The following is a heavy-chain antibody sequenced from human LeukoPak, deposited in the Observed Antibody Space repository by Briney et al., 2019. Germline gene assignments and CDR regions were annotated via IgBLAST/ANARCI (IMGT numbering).Heavy chain of an antibody. D-gene: IGHD4-23*01. V-gene: IGHV3-23*01. CDR1: GFTFSSYA. J-gene: IGHJ5*02. CDR3: AKYGGNSNWFDP. CDR2: ISGSGGST. Sequence: TGGSLRLSCAASGFTFSSYAMSWVRQAPGKGLEWVSAISGSGGSTYYADSVKGRFTISRDNSKNTLYLQMNSLRAEDTAVYYCAKYGGNSNWFDPWGQGTLVTVSS.